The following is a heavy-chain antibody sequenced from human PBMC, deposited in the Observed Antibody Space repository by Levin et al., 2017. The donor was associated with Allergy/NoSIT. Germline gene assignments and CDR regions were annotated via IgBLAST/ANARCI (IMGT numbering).Heavy chain of an antibody. Sequence: SCAASGFTFSSYAMHWVRQAPGKGLEWVAVISYDGSNKYYADSVKGRFTISRDNSKNTLYLQMNSLRAEDTAVYYCARGSTYYYDSSFDYWGQGTLVTVSS. CDR3: ARGSTYYYDSSFDY. V-gene: IGHV3-30*04. D-gene: IGHD3-22*01. J-gene: IGHJ4*02. CDR1: GFTFSSYA. CDR2: ISYDGSNK.